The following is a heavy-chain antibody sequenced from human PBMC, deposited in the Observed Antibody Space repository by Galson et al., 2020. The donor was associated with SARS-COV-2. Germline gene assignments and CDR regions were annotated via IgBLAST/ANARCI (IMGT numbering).Heavy chain of an antibody. CDR1: GFNFGSYS. CDR3: ARTILGTARFDS. CDR2: ISSGGGSI. D-gene: IGHD1-26*01. V-gene: IGHV3-48*01. Sequence: GGSLRLSCAASGFNFGSYSMSWVRQAPGKGLEWISYISSGGGSIYYADSMRGRFTVSRDNVKNSVSLQLNSLTVADTAVYYCARTILGTARFDSWGQGILVTVSS. J-gene: IGHJ5*01.